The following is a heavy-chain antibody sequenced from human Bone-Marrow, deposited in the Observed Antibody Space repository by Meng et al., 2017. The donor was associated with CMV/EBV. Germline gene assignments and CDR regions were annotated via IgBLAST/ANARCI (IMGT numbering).Heavy chain of an antibody. CDR1: GGSVSSGSYY. V-gene: IGHV4-61*01. Sequence: GSLRLSCTVSGGSVSSGSYYWSWIRQPPGKGLEWIGEINHSGSTNYNPSLKSRVTISVDTSKNQFSLKLSSVTAADTAVYYCARGRLDYWGQGTLVTVPS. CDR3: ARGRLDY. J-gene: IGHJ4*02. CDR2: INHSGST.